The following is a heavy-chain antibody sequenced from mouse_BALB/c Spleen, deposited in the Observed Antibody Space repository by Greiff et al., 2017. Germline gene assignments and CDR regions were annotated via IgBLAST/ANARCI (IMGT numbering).Heavy chain of an antibody. J-gene: IGHJ4*01. D-gene: IGHD2-4*01. Sequence: EVQVLESGGGLVQPGGSRKLSCAASGFTFSSFGMHWVRQAPEKGLEWVAYISSGSSTIYYADTVKGRFTISRDNPKNTLFLQMTSLRSEDTAMYYCASGELRRGYAMDYWGQGTSVTVSS. CDR2: ISSGSSTI. CDR1: GFTFSSFG. CDR3: ASGELRRGYAMDY. V-gene: IGHV5-17*02.